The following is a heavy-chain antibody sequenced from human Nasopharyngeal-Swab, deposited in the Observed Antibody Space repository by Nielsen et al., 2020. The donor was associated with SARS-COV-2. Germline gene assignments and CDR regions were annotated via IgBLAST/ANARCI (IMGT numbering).Heavy chain of an antibody. CDR2: VFYSGTT. J-gene: IGHJ4*02. Sequence: SETLSLTCSVSGGSISSYYWSWIRQRPGKGLEWVGYVFYSGTTNYNPSLKSRVSISVDTSKNQFSLKLSSVTAADTAVYYCARSGYSYGLPVAYFGHWSQGTLVTVSS. CDR1: GGSISSYY. V-gene: IGHV4-59*01. CDR3: ARSGYSYGLPVAYFGH. D-gene: IGHD5-18*01.